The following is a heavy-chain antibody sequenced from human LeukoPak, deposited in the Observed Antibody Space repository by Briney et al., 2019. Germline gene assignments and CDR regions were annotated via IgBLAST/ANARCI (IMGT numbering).Heavy chain of an antibody. J-gene: IGHJ6*02. Sequence: PSETLSLTCTVSGGSISSYYWSWIRQPPGRGLEWIGYIYYSGSTNYNPSLKSRVTISVDTSKNQFSLKLSSVSAADTAAYYCARGLVVPAAPHYYYYYGMDVWGQGTTVTVSS. V-gene: IGHV4-59*01. CDR3: ARGLVVPAAPHYYYYYGMDV. D-gene: IGHD2-2*01. CDR1: GGSISSYY. CDR2: IYYSGST.